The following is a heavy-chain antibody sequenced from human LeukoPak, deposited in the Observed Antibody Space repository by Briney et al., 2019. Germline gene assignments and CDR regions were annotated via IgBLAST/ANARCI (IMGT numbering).Heavy chain of an antibody. CDR1: GGSISSGDYY. Sequence: SETLSLTCTVSGGSISSGDYYWSWIRQPPGKGLEWIGYIYYSGSTYYNPSLKSRVTISVDTSKNQFSLKLSSVTAADTAVYYCARGKDYYGSGELLVRYYYYYYGMDVWGQGTTVTVSS. D-gene: IGHD3-10*01. CDR2: IYYSGST. CDR3: ARGKDYYGSGELLVRYYYYYYGMDV. J-gene: IGHJ6*02. V-gene: IGHV4-30-4*01.